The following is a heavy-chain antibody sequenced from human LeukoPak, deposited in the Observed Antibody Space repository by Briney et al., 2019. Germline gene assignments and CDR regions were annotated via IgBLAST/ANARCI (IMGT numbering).Heavy chain of an antibody. V-gene: IGHV3-7*03. CDR1: GFTFSDYW. Sequence: GGSLRLSCAASGFTFSDYWMSWVRQAPGKGLEWVANIKQDGNEKYYVDSVKGRFTISRDNAKNSLYLQMNSLRAEDTAVYYCAKDLRNGYGRFDYWGQGTLVTVSS. CDR3: AKDLRNGYGRFDY. CDR2: IKQDGNEK. J-gene: IGHJ4*02. D-gene: IGHD5-24*01.